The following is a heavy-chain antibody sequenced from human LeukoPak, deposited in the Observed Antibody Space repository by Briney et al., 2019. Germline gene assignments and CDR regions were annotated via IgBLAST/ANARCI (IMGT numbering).Heavy chain of an antibody. CDR2: FNPNSGGT. Sequence: ASVKVSCKASGYTFTGYYMHWVRQAPGQGLEWMGWFNPNSGGTNYAQKFQGRVTMTRDTSISTAYMEVSRLRSDDTAVYYCARNRDGAVTTNWYFDLWGRGNLVTVSS. V-gene: IGHV1-2*02. D-gene: IGHD4-17*01. CDR3: ARNRDGAVTTNWYFDL. J-gene: IGHJ2*01. CDR1: GYTFTGYY.